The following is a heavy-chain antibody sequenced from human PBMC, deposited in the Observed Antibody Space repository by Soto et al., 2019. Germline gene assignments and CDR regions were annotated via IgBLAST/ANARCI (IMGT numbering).Heavy chain of an antibody. V-gene: IGHV4-31*03. Sequence: SETLSLTCTVSGGSVNSDTYYWNWIRQHPGKGLEWIGYIFYDGTTYYNPSLKSRVSISVDTSQNQFSLKVNSMTAADTAVYYCAREEAVIISGYLDSWGQGTLVTAPQ. CDR1: GGSVNSDTYY. J-gene: IGHJ4*02. D-gene: IGHD2-21*01. CDR2: IFYDGTT. CDR3: AREEAVIISGYLDS.